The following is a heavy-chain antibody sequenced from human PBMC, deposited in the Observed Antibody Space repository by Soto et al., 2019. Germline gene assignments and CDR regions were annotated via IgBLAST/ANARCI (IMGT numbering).Heavy chain of an antibody. D-gene: IGHD3-3*01. Sequence: GGSVRLAGPASGFTFSGYAMPWVRQAPGKGLAWLAVVSYDGSNKYYADSVKGRFTISRENSKNTLYLQMNSLRAEDTAVDYCARDLRPITIFGVDISHYYYYGMDVWGQGTTVTV. CDR3: ARDLRPITIFGVDISHYYYYGMDV. CDR1: GFTFSGYA. CDR2: VSYDGSNK. J-gene: IGHJ6*02. V-gene: IGHV3-30-3*01.